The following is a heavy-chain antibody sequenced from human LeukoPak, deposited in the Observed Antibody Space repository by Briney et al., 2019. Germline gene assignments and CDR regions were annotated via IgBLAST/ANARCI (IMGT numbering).Heavy chain of an antibody. D-gene: IGHD2-15*01. CDR1: GGTFSSYA. V-gene: IGHV1-18*01. CDR2: ISAYNGNI. CDR3: AREGPVVAATPFDY. Sequence: GSSVKVSCKASGGTFSSYAISWVRQAPGQGLEWMGWISAYNGNINYAQKLQGRVTMTTDTSTSTAYMELRSLRSDDTAVYYCAREGPVVAATPFDYWGQGTLVTVSS. J-gene: IGHJ4*02.